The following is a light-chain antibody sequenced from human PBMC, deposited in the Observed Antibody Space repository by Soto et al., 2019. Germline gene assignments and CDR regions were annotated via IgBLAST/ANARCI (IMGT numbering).Light chain of an antibody. CDR2: VTS. Sequence: DIQMTQSPSSLSASVGDRVTITCRASQDVSSWLAWYQQRPEKAPKSLIYVTSSLHPGVPSRFSATGSGTEFTLTISSLQPEDFGTYYCQQYKSYPLTFGGGTKVEIK. V-gene: IGKV1D-16*01. CDR1: QDVSSW. J-gene: IGKJ4*01. CDR3: QQYKSYPLT.